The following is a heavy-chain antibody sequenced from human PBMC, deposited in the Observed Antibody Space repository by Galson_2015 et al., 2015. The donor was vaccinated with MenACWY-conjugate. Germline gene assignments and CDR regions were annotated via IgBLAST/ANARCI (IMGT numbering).Heavy chain of an antibody. CDR2: IYYSGST. J-gene: IGHJ4*02. D-gene: IGHD6-6*01. CDR3: ARRRYSSSSPFDY. CDR1: GGSISSSSYY. Sequence: ETLSLTCTVSGGSISSSSYYWGWIRQPPGKGLEWIGSIYYSGSTYYNPSLKSRVTISVDTSKNQFSLKLSSVTAADTAVYYCARRRYSSSSPFDYWGQGTLVTVSS. V-gene: IGHV4-39*01.